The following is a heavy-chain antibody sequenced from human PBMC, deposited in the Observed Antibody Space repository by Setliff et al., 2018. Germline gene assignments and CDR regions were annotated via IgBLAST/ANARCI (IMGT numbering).Heavy chain of an antibody. CDR1: RGSISSSGYY. Sequence: PSETLSLTCTVSRGSISSSGYYWVWIRQPPGKGLEWIGSIYSGGNTYNNASLKSRVTISVDTSKNQFSLRLSSVTAADTAVYYCARHEFVGGYYGSVTYRHFDYWGQGALVTVSS. CDR3: ARHEFVGGYYGSVTYRHFDY. J-gene: IGHJ4*02. V-gene: IGHV4-39*01. CDR2: IYSGGNT. D-gene: IGHD3-10*01.